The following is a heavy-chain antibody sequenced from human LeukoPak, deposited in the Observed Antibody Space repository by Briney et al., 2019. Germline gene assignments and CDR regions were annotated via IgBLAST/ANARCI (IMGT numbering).Heavy chain of an antibody. CDR3: AGYGGNKGIDP. CDR2: INPSGGST. Sequence: ASVKVSCKASGYTFTSYYMHWVRQAPGQGLEWMGIINPSGGSTSCAQKFQGRVTMTRDTSTSTVYMELSSLRSEDTAVYYCAGYGGNKGIDPWGQGTLVTVSS. D-gene: IGHD4-23*01. J-gene: IGHJ5*02. V-gene: IGHV1-46*01. CDR1: GYTFTSYY.